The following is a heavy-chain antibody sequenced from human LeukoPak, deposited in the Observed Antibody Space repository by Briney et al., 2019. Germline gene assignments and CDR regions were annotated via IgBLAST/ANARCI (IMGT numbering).Heavy chain of an antibody. CDR1: GFTLSSYE. V-gene: IGHV3-48*03. J-gene: IGHJ5*02. D-gene: IGHD6-19*01. CDR3: ARLIGWSRFDP. CDR2: ISRSGSMI. Sequence: GGSLRLSCAASGFTLSSYEMSWVRQAPGKGLEWVSYISRSGSMIYYADSVKGRFTISRDNAKNSLYLQMNSLRAEDTAVFYCARLIGWSRFDPWGQGALVTVSS.